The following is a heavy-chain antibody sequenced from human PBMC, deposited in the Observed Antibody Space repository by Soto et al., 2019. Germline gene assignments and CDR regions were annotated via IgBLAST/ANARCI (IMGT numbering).Heavy chain of an antibody. CDR3: ARGVAGSGFDL. V-gene: IGHV6-1*01. CDR2: TYYRSNWRH. D-gene: IGHD6-19*01. Sequence: PSETLSLTCAISGDSASSNTAAWNWIRSSPSRGLEWLGRTYYRSNWRHDYAVSVKSRITVNPDTSKNHFSLQLSSVTPDDTAVYYCARGVAGSGFDLWGQGTLVTVSS. CDR1: GDSASSNTAA. J-gene: IGHJ4*02.